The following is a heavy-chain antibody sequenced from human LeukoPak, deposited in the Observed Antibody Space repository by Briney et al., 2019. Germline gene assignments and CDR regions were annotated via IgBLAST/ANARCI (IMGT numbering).Heavy chain of an antibody. CDR1: GFTFSSYS. J-gene: IGHJ6*03. CDR2: ISSSSSYI. V-gene: IGHV3-21*01. D-gene: IGHD1-14*01. CDR3: ARGTGPWGYYYYMDV. Sequence: GGSLRLSCAASGFTFSSYSMNWVRQAPGKGLEWVSSISSSSSYIYYADSVKGRFTISRDNAKNSLYLQMNSLRAEDTAVYYCARGTGPWGYYYYMDVWGKGTTVTVSS.